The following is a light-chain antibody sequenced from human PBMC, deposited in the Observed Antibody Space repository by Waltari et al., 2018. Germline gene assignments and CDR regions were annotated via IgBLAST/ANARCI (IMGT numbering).Light chain of an antibody. CDR1: PTISTN. CDR2: GAS. J-gene: IGKJ4*01. Sequence: EIVMTQSPGTLSVSPGERATLPCRASPTISTNLAWYQQKPGQAPRLLIFGASTRATGIPARFSGSGSGTEFTLTISSLQSEDFAIYYCQQYNLWPLTFGGGTTVEI. V-gene: IGKV3-15*01. CDR3: QQYNLWPLT.